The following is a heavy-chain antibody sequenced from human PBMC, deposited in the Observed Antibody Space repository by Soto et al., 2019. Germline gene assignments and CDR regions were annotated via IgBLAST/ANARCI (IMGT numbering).Heavy chain of an antibody. CDR1: GYSFNNYW. J-gene: IGHJ3*02. V-gene: IGHV5-51*01. CDR3: AKEWYSGFDI. D-gene: IGHD3-3*01. Sequence: LGESLKISCKGSGYSFNNYWIGWVRQVPGKGQELMGIIYPGDSDTRYSPSFQGQVTFSADKSISTAYLQWSSLKASDTAMYYCAKEWYSGFDIWGQGTXVTVSS. CDR2: IYPGDSDT.